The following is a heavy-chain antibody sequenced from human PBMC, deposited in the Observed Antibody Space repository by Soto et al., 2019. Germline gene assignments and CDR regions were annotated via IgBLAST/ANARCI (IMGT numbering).Heavy chain of an antibody. CDR2: INAGNGNT. J-gene: IGHJ5*02. V-gene: IGHV1-3*01. CDR3: AREYQDTATAAPGWCER. Sequence: VASVKVSCKASGYTLTSYAMHWVRQAPGQRLEWMGWINAGNGNTKYSQKFQGRVTITRDTSASTAYMELSSLRSEDTAVYYCAREYQDTATAAPGWCERWGKGTLVIVSS. CDR1: GYTLTSYA. D-gene: IGHD5-18*01.